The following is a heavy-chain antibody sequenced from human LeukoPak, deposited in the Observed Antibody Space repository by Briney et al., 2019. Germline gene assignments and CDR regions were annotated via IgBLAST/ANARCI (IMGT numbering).Heavy chain of an antibody. D-gene: IGHD3-10*01. Sequence: TGGSLRLSCAASGFTFSSYTMSWVRQAPGKGLEWVSAISGSGGCTYYADSVKGRFTISRDNAKNTLYLHMNSLRAEDTAVYYCARYSSGSYYHHGTHWGQGTLVTVSS. V-gene: IGHV3-23*01. CDR3: ARYSSGSYYHHGTH. J-gene: IGHJ4*02. CDR2: ISGSGGCT. CDR1: GFTFSSYT.